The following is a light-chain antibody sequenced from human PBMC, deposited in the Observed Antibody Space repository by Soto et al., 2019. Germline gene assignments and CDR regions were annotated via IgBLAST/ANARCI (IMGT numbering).Light chain of an antibody. CDR1: QSVLYSSNNKNY. CDR2: WAS. V-gene: IGKV4-1*01. J-gene: IGKJ3*01. CDR3: QQYYSTPPVT. Sequence: DIVMTQSPDSLAVSLGERATINCKSSQSVLYSSNNKNYLAWYQQKPGQPPKLLIYWASTRESGVPDRFSGSGSGTDFTLTISCLQAVDVAVYYCQQYYSTPPVTFGPGTKVDIK.